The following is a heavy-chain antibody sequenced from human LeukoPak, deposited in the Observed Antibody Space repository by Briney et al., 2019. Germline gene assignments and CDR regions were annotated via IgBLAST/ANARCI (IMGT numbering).Heavy chain of an antibody. CDR1: GFTVSSNY. CDR3: ARGNYFDC. CDR2: IYSGGST. Sequence: GGSLRLSCAASGFTVSSNYMSWVRQAPGKGLEWVSIIYSGGSTYYADSVKGRFTISRDTSRNTLSLQMNSLRAEDTAVYYCARGNYFDCWGQGTLVTVSS. J-gene: IGHJ4*02. V-gene: IGHV3-66*01.